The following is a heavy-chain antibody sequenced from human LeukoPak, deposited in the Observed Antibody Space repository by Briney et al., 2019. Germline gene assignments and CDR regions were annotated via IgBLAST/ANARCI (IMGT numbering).Heavy chain of an antibody. J-gene: IGHJ6*02. CDR2: SRNKANSYTT. V-gene: IGHV3-72*01. CDR3: TSRHSADCSGGSCPYYYYGMDV. D-gene: IGHD2-15*01. Sequence: GGSLRLSCAASGFTFSDHYMDWVRQAPGKGLEWVGRSRNKANSYTTEYAASVKGRFTISRDDSKNSLYLQMNSLKTEDTAVYYCTSRHSADCSGGSCPYYYYGMDVWGQGTTVTVSS. CDR1: GFTFSDHY.